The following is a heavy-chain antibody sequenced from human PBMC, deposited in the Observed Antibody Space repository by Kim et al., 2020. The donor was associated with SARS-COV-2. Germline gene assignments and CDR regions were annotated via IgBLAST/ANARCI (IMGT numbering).Heavy chain of an antibody. CDR2: IYYSGST. V-gene: IGHV4-39*01. D-gene: IGHD6-19*01. J-gene: IGHJ4*02. Sequence: SETLSLTCTVSGGSISSSSYYWGWIRQPPGKGLEWIGSIYYSGSTHYNPSLKSRVTISVDTSKNQFSLKLSSVTAADTAVYYCARHSYSSGWYGGVDYWGQGPLVTVSS. CDR3: ARHSYSSGWYGGVDY. CDR1: GGSISSSSYY.